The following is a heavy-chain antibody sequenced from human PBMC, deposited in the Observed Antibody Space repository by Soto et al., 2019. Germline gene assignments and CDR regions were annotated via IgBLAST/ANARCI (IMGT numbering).Heavy chain of an antibody. D-gene: IGHD4-4*01. CDR3: AREYSAYHYHVDF. CDR2: ISTSARII. V-gene: IGHV3-11*01. CDR1: GFTFSDYF. Sequence: ESGGDLVKPGGSLRLSCAASGFTFSDYFMTWIRQAPGEGLEWVAYISTSARIINYADSVKGRFTISRDNAKNSLYLQMNSLRAEDTVVYFCAREYSAYHYHVDFWGQGTVVTVSS. J-gene: IGHJ4*02.